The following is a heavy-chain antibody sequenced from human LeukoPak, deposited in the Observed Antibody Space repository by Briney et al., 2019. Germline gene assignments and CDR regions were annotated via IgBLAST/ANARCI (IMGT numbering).Heavy chain of an antibody. CDR1: GFTFTTYW. CDR3: ARDAVDTANAV. Sequence: GGSLRLSCAASGFTFTTYWMHWVRQAPGKGLVWVSHINSDGSITSYADSVKGRFTISRDNAKNTLYLQMNSLRAEDTAVYYCARDAVDTANAVWSQGTTVTVSS. CDR2: INSDGSIT. J-gene: IGHJ6*02. V-gene: IGHV3-74*01. D-gene: IGHD5-18*01.